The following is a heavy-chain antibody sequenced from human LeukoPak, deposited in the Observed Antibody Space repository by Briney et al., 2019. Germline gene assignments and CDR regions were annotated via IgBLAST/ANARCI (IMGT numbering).Heavy chain of an antibody. J-gene: IGHJ4*02. CDR2: IRATTTDT. CDR1: GFTFPDYT. Sequence: GGSLRLSCTASGFTFPDYTMNWVRQAPGKGLEWISDIRATTTDTYYADSVKGRFTISRDNAKNSLYLQMNSLKTEDTGLYYCTTLTMIIGSHSDHWGQGVLVTVSS. CDR3: TTLTMIIGSHSDH. V-gene: IGHV3-48*01. D-gene: IGHD3-22*01.